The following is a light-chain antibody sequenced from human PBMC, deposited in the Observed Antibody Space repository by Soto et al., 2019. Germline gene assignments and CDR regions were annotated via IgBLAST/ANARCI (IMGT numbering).Light chain of an antibody. Sequence: ASQRISTYLYCYHQKXRKPPHVLLYVGSXFKTAVPASFSSSGSGTDFTLTISSLQTEDFATYYCQQSYSSPWTFGQGTKVDIK. J-gene: IGKJ1*01. V-gene: IGKV1-39*01. CDR3: QQSYSSPWT. CDR2: VGS. CDR1: QRISTY.